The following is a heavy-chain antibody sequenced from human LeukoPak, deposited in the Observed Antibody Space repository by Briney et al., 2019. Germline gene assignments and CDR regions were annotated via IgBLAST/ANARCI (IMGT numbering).Heavy chain of an antibody. J-gene: IGHJ6*02. CDR2: ISGNGGRT. Sequence: GGSLRLSCAASGFTFDDYGMSWVRQAPGKGLEWVSAISGNGGRTVYADSVKGRFTVFRDNAKNSLYLQMHSLTAGDTALYYCARAPYFYYGMDVWGRGTTVTVSS. CDR3: ARAPYFYYGMDV. V-gene: IGHV3-20*04. CDR1: GFTFDDYG.